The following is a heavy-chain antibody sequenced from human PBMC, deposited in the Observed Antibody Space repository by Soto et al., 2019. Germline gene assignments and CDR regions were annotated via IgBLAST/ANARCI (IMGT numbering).Heavy chain of an antibody. V-gene: IGHV3-30-3*01. CDR1: GFTFSGYA. J-gene: IGHJ4*02. CDR2: ISSDGSST. CDR3: ARGAHRYFDY. Sequence: GGSLRLSCVASGFTFSGYAMHWIRQAPGKAPEWVALISSDGSSTLYADSVRGRFTISRDNSRDTLYLQLNSLRPDDTAVFSCARGAHRYFDYWGQGTLVTVSS.